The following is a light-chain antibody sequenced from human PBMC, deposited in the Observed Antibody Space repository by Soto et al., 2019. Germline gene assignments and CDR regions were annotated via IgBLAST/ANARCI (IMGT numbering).Light chain of an antibody. CDR1: QSVSSN. Sequence: EIVLIQSPGTLSLSPGERATLSCRASQSVSSNYLAWYQQKPGQAPGLLIYGASTRATGIPARFSGSGSGTEFTLTISSLQSEDFAVYYCQQYNDWPRTFGQGTKVDIK. V-gene: IGKV3-15*01. CDR3: QQYNDWPRT. CDR2: GAS. J-gene: IGKJ1*01.